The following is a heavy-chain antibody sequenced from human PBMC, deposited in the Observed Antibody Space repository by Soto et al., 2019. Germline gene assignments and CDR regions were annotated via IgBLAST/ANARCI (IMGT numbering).Heavy chain of an antibody. CDR2: ITGSGGST. CDR1: GFTFSSYA. CDR3: AKDRIAVAGGASDY. J-gene: IGHJ4*02. Sequence: EVQLLESGGGLVQPGGSLRLSCAASGFTFSSYAMSWVRRAPGKGLEWVSAITGSGGSTYYADSVKGRFTISRDNSKNTLYLQMNSLRAEDTAVYYCAKDRIAVAGGASDYWGQGTLVTVSS. V-gene: IGHV3-23*01. D-gene: IGHD6-19*01.